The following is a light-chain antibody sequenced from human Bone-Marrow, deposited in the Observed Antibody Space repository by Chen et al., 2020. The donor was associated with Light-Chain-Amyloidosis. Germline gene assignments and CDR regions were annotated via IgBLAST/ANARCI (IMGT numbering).Light chain of an antibody. CDR2: GAS. V-gene: IGKV3-20*01. Sequence: EILLTQSPGTLSLSPGERVTLSCRASQSISNNYVAWYQQRRGQAPRLLIYGASNRATGIPDRFSGSGSGTDFTLTISELEPEDFAVYYCQQYGTSPDYTFGQGTRLEIK. CDR1: QSISNNY. J-gene: IGKJ2*01. CDR3: QQYGTSPDYT.